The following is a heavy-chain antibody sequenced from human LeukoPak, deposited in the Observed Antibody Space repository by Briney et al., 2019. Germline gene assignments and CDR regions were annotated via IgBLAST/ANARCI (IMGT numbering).Heavy chain of an antibody. CDR1: GGSISSSTYY. V-gene: IGHV4-39*01. Sequence: SETLSLTCTVSGGSISSSTYYWGWIRQSPGKGLEWIGSISYTGTTYYKPSLKSRVTMSVDTSKNQFSLNLSSVTAADTAVYYCTRQKGGVAGLKYYFDYWAREPWSPSPQ. CDR3: TRQKGGVAGLKYYFDY. CDR2: ISYTGTT. J-gene: IGHJ4*02. D-gene: IGHD6-19*01.